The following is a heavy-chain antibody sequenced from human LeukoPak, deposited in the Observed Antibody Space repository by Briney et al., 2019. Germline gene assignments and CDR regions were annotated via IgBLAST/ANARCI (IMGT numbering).Heavy chain of an antibody. Sequence: SSETLSLTCTVSGGSISSYYWSWIRQPPGKGLEWIGYIYYSGSTYYNPSLRSRVTISVDTSKNQFSLKLSSVTAADTAVYYCARSSEGRYYYDSSGFSYYYYYMDVWGKGTTVTISS. CDR1: GGSISSYY. CDR2: IYYSGST. J-gene: IGHJ6*03. V-gene: IGHV4-59*01. D-gene: IGHD3-22*01. CDR3: ARSSEGRYYYDSSGFSYYYYYMDV.